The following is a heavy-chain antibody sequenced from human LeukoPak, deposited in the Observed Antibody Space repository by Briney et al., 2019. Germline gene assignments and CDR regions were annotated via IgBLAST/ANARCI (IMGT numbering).Heavy chain of an antibody. CDR2: INPKSSGT. CDR1: GYTFTDYF. Sequence: ASVKVSCKPSGYTFTDYFIHWVRQAPGQGLEWMGWINPKSSGTNFAQKFQGRVTMTRDTSITTAYMELSSLRSDDSAMYYCARVDHGSYTAIDYWGQGTLVTVSS. J-gene: IGHJ4*02. CDR3: ARVDHGSYTAIDY. D-gene: IGHD1-26*01. V-gene: IGHV1-2*02.